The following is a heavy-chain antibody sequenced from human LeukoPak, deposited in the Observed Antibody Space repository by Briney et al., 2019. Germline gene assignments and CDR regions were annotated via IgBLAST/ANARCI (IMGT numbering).Heavy chain of an antibody. CDR3: AREIGGILVFDY. J-gene: IGHJ4*02. CDR1: GYKFTGYY. D-gene: IGHD5-18*01. V-gene: IGHV1-2*02. CDR2: INPNSGNS. Sequence: ASVEVSCKASGYKFTGYYMHWVRQAPGQGLEWMGWINPNSGNSHHAQKFQGRVTMTRDTSISTAYMELSRLRSDDTAVYYCAREIGGILVFDYWGQGTLVTVS.